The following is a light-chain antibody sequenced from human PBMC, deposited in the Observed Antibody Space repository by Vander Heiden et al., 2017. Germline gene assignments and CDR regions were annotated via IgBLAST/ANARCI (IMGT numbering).Light chain of an antibody. Sequence: EVVMTQSPATLSVSPGERATLSCRANQSVSSNLAWYQQKPGQAPRLLIFGASTRATGIPARFSGSGSGTEFTLTISSLQSEDFAVYHCQQYNNWLRTFGQGTKVEIK. CDR3: QQYNNWLRT. V-gene: IGKV3-15*01. CDR2: GAS. CDR1: QSVSSN. J-gene: IGKJ1*01.